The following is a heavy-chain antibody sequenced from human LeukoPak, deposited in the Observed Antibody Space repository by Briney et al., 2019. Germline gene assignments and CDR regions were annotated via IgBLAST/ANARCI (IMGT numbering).Heavy chain of an antibody. V-gene: IGHV4-59*01. J-gene: IGHJ4*02. D-gene: IGHD4-17*01. CDR1: GGSISSYY. CDR2: IYHSGST. Sequence: PSETLSLTCTVSGGSISSYYWSWIRQPPGKGLEWIGSIYHSGSTYYNPSLKSRVTISVDTSKNQFSLKLSSVTAADTAVYYCARGRWPNYGDYDYWGQGTLVTVSS. CDR3: ARGRWPNYGDYDY.